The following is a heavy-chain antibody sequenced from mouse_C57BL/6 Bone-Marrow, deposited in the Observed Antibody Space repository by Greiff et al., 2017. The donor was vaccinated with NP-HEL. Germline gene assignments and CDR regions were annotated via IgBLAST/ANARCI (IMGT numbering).Heavy chain of an antibody. CDR1: GYTFNSYW. D-gene: IGHD1-1*01. CDR3: ARGYYYGSGPWFAY. CDR2: IYPGSGST. Sequence: QVQLQQSGAELVKPGASVKMSCKASGYTFNSYWITWVKQRPGQGLEWIGDIYPGSGSTNYNEKFKSKATLTVDTSSSTAYMQLSSLTSEDSAVYYCARGYYYGSGPWFAYWGQGTLVTVSA. V-gene: IGHV1-55*01. J-gene: IGHJ3*01.